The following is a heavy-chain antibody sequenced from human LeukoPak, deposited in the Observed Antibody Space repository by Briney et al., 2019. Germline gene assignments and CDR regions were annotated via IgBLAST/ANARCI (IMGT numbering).Heavy chain of an antibody. Sequence: GGSLRLSCAASGFTFSSYGMSWVRQAAGKGLEWVSGISDRGDATYSVDSVKGRFTISRDNSKNTLYLEMNSLRVEDTAVYYCGYGWRFFNYWGQGTLVTVSS. CDR1: GFTFSSYG. D-gene: IGHD5-18*01. CDR2: ISDRGDAT. CDR3: GYGWRFFNY. J-gene: IGHJ4*02. V-gene: IGHV3-23*01.